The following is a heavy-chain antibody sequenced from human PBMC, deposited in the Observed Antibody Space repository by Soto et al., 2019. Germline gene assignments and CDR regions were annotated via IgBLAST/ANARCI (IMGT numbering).Heavy chain of an antibody. CDR1: GFTFSSYG. V-gene: IGHV3-33*01. D-gene: IGHD3-22*01. Sequence: GGSLRLSCAASGFTFSSYGMHWVRQAPGKGLEWVAVIWYDGSNKYYADSVKGRFTISRDNSKNTLYLQMNSLRAEDTAVYYCARGHKTRQYYYDSSGLRNIDYWGQGTLVTVSS. J-gene: IGHJ4*02. CDR3: ARGHKTRQYYYDSSGLRNIDY. CDR2: IWYDGSNK.